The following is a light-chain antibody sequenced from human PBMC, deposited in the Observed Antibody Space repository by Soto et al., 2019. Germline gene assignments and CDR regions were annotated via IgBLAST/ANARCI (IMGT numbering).Light chain of an antibody. J-gene: IGKJ4*01. V-gene: IGKV1-27*01. Sequence: DIQMTQSPSSLSASVGDRVTITCRASQGIYDYLSWYQQKPGKPPKLLIYAASTLQSGVPSRFSGSGSGTDFTLTISSLQPEDVSTFYCQIYHSVPRTFGGGTKVEI. CDR3: QIYHSVPRT. CDR2: AAS. CDR1: QGIYDY.